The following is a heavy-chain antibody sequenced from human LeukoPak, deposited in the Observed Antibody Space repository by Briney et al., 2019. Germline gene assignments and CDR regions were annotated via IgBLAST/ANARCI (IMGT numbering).Heavy chain of an antibody. D-gene: IGHD3-10*01. CDR2: TSFDGTNK. V-gene: IGHV3-30-3*01. Sequence: GGSLRLSFAGSGFTFNYFAIHWVRQAPGKGLEWVAVTSFDGTNKYYADSVRGRFTISRDNSNKTVYLQMNSLRADDTAVYYCARLRENRDRWFGESSHHGFFDYWGQGTLVTVSS. CDR1: GFTFNYFA. J-gene: IGHJ4*02. CDR3: ARLRENRDRWFGESSHHGFFDY.